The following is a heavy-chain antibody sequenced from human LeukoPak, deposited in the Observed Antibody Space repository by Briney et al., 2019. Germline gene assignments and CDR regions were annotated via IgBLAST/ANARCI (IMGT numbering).Heavy chain of an antibody. J-gene: IGHJ4*02. D-gene: IGHD5-24*01. CDR1: GFTFSSYA. Sequence: GGSLRLSWAASGFTFSSYAMSSVRQAPGKGLELVSAISGSGGSTYYADSVKGRFTISRDNSKNTLYLQMNSLRAADTAVYYCAKDLAEMATIIDYWGQGTLVTVSS. CDR3: AKDLAEMATIIDY. CDR2: ISGSGGST. V-gene: IGHV3-23*01.